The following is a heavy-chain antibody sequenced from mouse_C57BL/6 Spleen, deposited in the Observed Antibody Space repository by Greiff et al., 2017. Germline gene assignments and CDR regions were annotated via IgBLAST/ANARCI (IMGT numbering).Heavy chain of an antibody. J-gene: IGHJ4*01. CDR2: IRNKANGYTT. D-gene: IGHD1-1*01. Sequence: EVKLVESGGGLVQPGGSLSLSCAASGFTFTDYYMSWVRQPPGKALEWLGFIRNKANGYTTESSASVKGRFTISRDNSQSILYLQMNALRAEDSATYYCARYRYYGSGDYAMDYWGQGTSVTVSS. CDR1: GFTFTDYY. CDR3: ARYRYYGSGDYAMDY. V-gene: IGHV7-3*01.